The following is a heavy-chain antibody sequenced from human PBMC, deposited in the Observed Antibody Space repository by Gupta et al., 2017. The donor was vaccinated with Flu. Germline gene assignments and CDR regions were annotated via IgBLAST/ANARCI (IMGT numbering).Heavy chain of an antibody. CDR2: MYYRGST. Sequence: YWGGIRHPPGKGMEWIGRMYYRGSTYHNPALKSRVTLSVDTSNAQFSLKMHSVTAADTAVDVCARTMCADCYTMCDCWGRGALGTVSS. J-gene: IGHJ4*02. D-gene: IGHD2-21*02. V-gene: IGHV4-39*01. CDR1: Y. CDR3: ARTMCADCYTMCDC.